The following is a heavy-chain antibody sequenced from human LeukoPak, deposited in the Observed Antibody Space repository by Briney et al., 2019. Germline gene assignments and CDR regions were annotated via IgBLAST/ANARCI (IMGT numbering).Heavy chain of an antibody. D-gene: IGHD4-11*01. CDR3: ASIGLTVTTTDY. J-gene: IGHJ4*02. Sequence: ASVKVSCKASGGTFSSYAISWVRQAPGQRLEWMGWINAGNGNTKYSQKFQGRVTITRDTSASTAYMELSSLRSEDTAVYYCASIGLTVTTTDYWGQGTLVTVSS. CDR1: GGTFSSYA. CDR2: INAGNGNT. V-gene: IGHV1-3*01.